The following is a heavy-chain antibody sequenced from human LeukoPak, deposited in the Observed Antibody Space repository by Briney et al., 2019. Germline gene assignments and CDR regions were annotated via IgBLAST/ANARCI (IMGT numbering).Heavy chain of an antibody. CDR3: AKTIGPPYYFDY. V-gene: IGHV3-23*01. CDR1: GFTFNSYA. J-gene: IGHJ4*02. CDR2: ISGSGGTT. D-gene: IGHD2/OR15-2a*01. Sequence: GGSLRLSCAASGFTFNSYAMNWVRQAPGKGLEWVSGISGSGGTTYYADSVKGRFTISRDNSKNTLYLQMNSLRAEDTAVYYCAKTIGPPYYFDYWGQGTLVTVSS.